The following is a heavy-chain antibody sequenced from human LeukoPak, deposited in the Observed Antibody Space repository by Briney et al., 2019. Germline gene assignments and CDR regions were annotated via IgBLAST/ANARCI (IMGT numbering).Heavy chain of an antibody. CDR1: GYTFTGYY. CDR3: ARGPARYSGYEQ. Sequence: AASVKVSCKASGYTFTGYYMHWVRQAPGQGLEWMGWINPNSGSTNYAQKFQGRVTMTRDTSISTAYMELSGLRSDDTAVYYCARGPARYSGYEQWGQGTLVTVSS. CDR2: INPNSGST. V-gene: IGHV1-2*02. J-gene: IGHJ4*02. D-gene: IGHD5-12*01.